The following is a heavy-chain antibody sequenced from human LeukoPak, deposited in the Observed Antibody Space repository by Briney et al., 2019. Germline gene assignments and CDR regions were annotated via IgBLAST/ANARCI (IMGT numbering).Heavy chain of an antibody. D-gene: IGHD3-22*01. CDR1: GGSLSSSSYY. J-gene: IGHJ6*02. CDR2: IYYSGST. V-gene: IGHV4-39*07. CDR3: ARVRKYYYDLGYYYGMDV. Sequence: SETLSLTCTVSGGSLSSSSYYWGWIRQPPGKGLEWIGSIYYSGSTYYNPSLKSRVTISVDTSKNQFSLKLSSVTAADTAVYYCARVRKYYYDLGYYYGMDVWGQGTTVTVSS.